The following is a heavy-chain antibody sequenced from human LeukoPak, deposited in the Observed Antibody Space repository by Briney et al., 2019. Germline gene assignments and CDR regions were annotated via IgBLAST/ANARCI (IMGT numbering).Heavy chain of an antibody. V-gene: IGHV3-48*02. CDR2: ISSSSSTI. Sequence: GGSLRLSCAASGFTFSSYSMNWVRQAPGKGLEWVSYISSSSSTIYYADSVEGRFTISRDNAKNSLYLQMNSLRDEDTAVYYCARDREIQLWSDAFDIWGQGTMVTVSS. D-gene: IGHD5-18*01. J-gene: IGHJ3*02. CDR1: GFTFSSYS. CDR3: ARDREIQLWSDAFDI.